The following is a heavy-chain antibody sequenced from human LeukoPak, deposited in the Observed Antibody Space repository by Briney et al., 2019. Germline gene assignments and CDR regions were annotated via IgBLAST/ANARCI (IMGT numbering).Heavy chain of an antibody. CDR3: STDQGYGSGSYYWFDP. J-gene: IGHJ5*02. CDR1: GFTFSSYA. CDR2: ISYDGSNK. V-gene: IGHV3-30-3*01. Sequence: PGGSLRLSCAASGFTFSSYAMHWVRQAPGKGLEWVAVISYDGSNKYYADSVKGRFTISRDNSKNTLYLQMNSLKSEDTAVYYCSTDQGYGSGSYYWFDPWGQGTLVTVSS. D-gene: IGHD3-10*01.